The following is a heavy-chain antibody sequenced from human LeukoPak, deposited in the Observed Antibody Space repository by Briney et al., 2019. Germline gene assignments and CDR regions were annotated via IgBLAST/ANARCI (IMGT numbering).Heavy chain of an antibody. CDR3: VRVGRPRNYFESSGYGY. CDR1: GFTFSSYW. D-gene: IGHD3-22*01. V-gene: IGHV3-7*03. J-gene: IGHJ4*02. CDR2: IKKDGSEK. Sequence: QPGGSLRLSCAASGFTFSSYWMSWVRQAPGKGLEWVANIKKDGSEKYYVDSVKGRFTVSRDNSNNTLYLQMNSLRVEDTAVYYCVRVGRPRNYFESSGYGYWGQGTLVTVSS.